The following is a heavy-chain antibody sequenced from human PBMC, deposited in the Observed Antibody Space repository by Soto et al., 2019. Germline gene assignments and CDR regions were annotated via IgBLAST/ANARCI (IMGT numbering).Heavy chain of an antibody. D-gene: IGHD6-13*01. Sequence: GGSLRLSCAASGFTFSSYWMHWVRQTPEKGLVWVSRINSDGTGTSYADSVKGRFTISRDNAKDTLYLQMNSLRAEDTAVYYCARVSTSSWYGWFDPWGQGTLVTVSS. J-gene: IGHJ5*02. V-gene: IGHV3-74*01. CDR2: INSDGTGT. CDR3: ARVSTSSWYGWFDP. CDR1: GFTFSSYW.